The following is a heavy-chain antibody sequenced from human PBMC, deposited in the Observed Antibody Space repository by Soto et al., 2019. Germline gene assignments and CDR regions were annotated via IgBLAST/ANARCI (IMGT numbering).Heavy chain of an antibody. Sequence: QVQLVQSGAEVKKPGASVKVSCKVSGYTFTSYGISWVRQAPGQGLEWMGWISAYNGNTNYAQKLQGRVTMTTDTSTDPAYMELRSLGSDDTAGYYCARDLCPQWPARDHSAFDIWGQGTMVTVSS. D-gene: IGHD2-2*01. CDR3: ARDLCPQWPARDHSAFDI. V-gene: IGHV1-18*04. CDR2: ISAYNGNT. J-gene: IGHJ3*02. CDR1: GYTFTSYG.